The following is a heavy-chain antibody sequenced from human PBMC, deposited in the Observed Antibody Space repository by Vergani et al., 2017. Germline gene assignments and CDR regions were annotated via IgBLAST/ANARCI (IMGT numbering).Heavy chain of an antibody. CDR1: GFTFNQYG. V-gene: IGHV3-33*01. Sequence: QVQLVESGGGVVQPGRSLRLSCAASGFTFNQYGMHWVRQAPGKGLEWVAVTWYDGNNKQYADPVKGRVTISRDNSKSTMYLQMNSLRDEDTGVYYCARDLRLLYNRFDPWGQGTLVTVSS. J-gene: IGHJ5*02. CDR2: TWYDGNNK. D-gene: IGHD1-14*01. CDR3: ARDLRLLYNRFDP.